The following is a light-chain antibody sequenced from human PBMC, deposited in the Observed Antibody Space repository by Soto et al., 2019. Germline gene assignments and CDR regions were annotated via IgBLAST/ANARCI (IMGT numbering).Light chain of an antibody. Sequence: QSARTEPPSVSFSPGQSITISCTGTSSDVGGYNYVSWYQQHPGKAPKLMIYEVSNRPSGVSNRFSGSKSGNTASLTISGLQAEDEADYYCSSYTSSSTYVFGTGTKV. CDR1: SSDVGGYNY. V-gene: IGLV2-14*01. J-gene: IGLJ1*01. CDR2: EVS. CDR3: SSYTSSSTYV.